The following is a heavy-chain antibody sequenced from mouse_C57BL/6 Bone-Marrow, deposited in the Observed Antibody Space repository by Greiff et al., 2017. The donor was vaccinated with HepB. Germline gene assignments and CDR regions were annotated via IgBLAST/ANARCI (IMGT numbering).Heavy chain of an antibody. D-gene: IGHD2-4*01. Sequence: QVQLQQPGAELVRPGTSVKLSCKASGYTFTSYWMHWVKQRPGQGLEWIGVIDPSDSYTNYNQKFKGKATLTVDTSSSTAYMQLSSLTSEDSAVYYCARSVYYDYDDGFFFAYWGQGTLVTVSA. V-gene: IGHV1-59*01. CDR3: ARSVYYDYDDGFFFAY. J-gene: IGHJ3*01. CDR1: GYTFTSYW. CDR2: IDPSDSYT.